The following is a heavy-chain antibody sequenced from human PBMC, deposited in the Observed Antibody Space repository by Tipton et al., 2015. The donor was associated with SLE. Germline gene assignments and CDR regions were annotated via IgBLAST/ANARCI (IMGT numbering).Heavy chain of an antibody. J-gene: IGHJ6*02. D-gene: IGHD2-21*02. Sequence: TLSLTCAVYGGSFSDYYWSWIRQPPGKGLEWIGYISYGGGTNYNPSLKSRVTMSVDTAKKQFSLKVTSVTAADTAVYYCARGMVTWRGAIIGVDVWGQGTTVNVSS. V-gene: IGHV4-59*08. CDR3: ARGMVTWRGAIIGVDV. CDR2: ISYGGGT. CDR1: GGSFSDYY.